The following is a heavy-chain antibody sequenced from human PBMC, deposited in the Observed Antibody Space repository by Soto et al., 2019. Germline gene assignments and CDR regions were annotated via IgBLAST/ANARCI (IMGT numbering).Heavy chain of an antibody. J-gene: IGHJ4*02. CDR2: MNPNSGNT. D-gene: IGHD3-22*01. CDR1: GYTFTIYD. V-gene: IGHV1-8*01. CDR3: AKDTYYHDSSGYYVFDH. Sequence: ASVKVSCKASGYTFTIYDINWVRQATGQGLEWMGWMNPNSGNTGYAQKFQGRVTMTRNTSISTAYMELNSLRPEDTAVYYCAKDTYYHDSSGYYVFDHWGQGTLVTVSS.